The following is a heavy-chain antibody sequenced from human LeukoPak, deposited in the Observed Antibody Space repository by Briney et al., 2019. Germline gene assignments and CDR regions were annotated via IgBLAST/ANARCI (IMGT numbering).Heavy chain of an antibody. CDR1: GFTFSNAW. V-gene: IGHV3-15*01. CDR3: TTDRGYCGGDCYQRHEYYFDY. Sequence: PGGSLRLSCAASGFTFSNAWMSWVRQAPGKGLEWVGRIKSKTDGGTTDYAAPVKGRFTISRDDSKNTLYLQMNSLKTEDTAVYYCTTDRGYCGGDCYQRHEYYFDYWGQGTLVTVSS. D-gene: IGHD2-21*01. CDR2: IKSKTDGGTT. J-gene: IGHJ4*02.